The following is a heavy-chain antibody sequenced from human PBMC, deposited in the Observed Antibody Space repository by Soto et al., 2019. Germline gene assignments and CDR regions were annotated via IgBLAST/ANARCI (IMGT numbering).Heavy chain of an antibody. CDR1: GFTFKNYA. V-gene: IGHV3-23*01. CDR2: IGSDGTAI. J-gene: IGHJ4*02. D-gene: IGHD6-19*01. Sequence: GSLRLSCAASGFTFKNYAMSWVRQAPGKRLEWVSAIGSDGTAIQYADSVKGRFTISKDNSNDMLYLQMNSLRAEDTAVYYCVRPGLTVPGTRYFDHWGQGALVTVSS. CDR3: VRPGLTVPGTRYFDH.